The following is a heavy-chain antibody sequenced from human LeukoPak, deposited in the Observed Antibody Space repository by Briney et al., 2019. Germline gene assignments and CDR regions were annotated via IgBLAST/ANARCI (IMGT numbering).Heavy chain of an antibody. CDR2: ISYDGSNK. CDR3: ARDSSGWAGFVKDAFDI. J-gene: IGHJ3*02. Sequence: PGASLRLSCAASGFTFSSYAMSWARQAPGKGLEWVAVISYDGSNKYYADSVKGRFTISRDNSKNTLYLQMNSLRAEDTAVYYCARDSSGWAGFVKDAFDIWGQGTMVTVSS. V-gene: IGHV3-30*04. CDR1: GFTFSSYA. D-gene: IGHD6-19*01.